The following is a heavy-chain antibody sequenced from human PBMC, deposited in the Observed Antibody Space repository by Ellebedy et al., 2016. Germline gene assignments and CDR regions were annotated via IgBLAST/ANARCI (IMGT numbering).Heavy chain of an antibody. D-gene: IGHD5-18*01. V-gene: IGHV3-21*05. CDR1: GFTFSSYS. Sequence: GGSLRLSCAASGFTFSSYSMNWVRQAPGKGLEWVSYISSSSSYIYYADSVKGRFTISRDNAKNSLYLQMNSLRAEDTAVYYGARDKYMDTAMVSLWFDPWGQGTLVTVSS. CDR2: ISSSSSYI. CDR3: ARDKYMDTAMVSLWFDP. J-gene: IGHJ5*02.